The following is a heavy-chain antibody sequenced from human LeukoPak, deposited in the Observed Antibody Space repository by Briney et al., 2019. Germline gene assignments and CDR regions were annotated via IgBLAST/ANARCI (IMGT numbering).Heavy chain of an antibody. CDR1: GGSVSSGSYY. J-gene: IGHJ4*02. D-gene: IGHD2-15*01. Sequence: SETLSLTCTVSGGSVSSGSYYWSWIRQPPGKGREWIGYIHYSGSTNYNPSLKSRVTISVDTSKIHFSLKPSSVTTADTTVYYYARDHANCSGGSSYLGKFDYWGQGTLVTVSS. CDR2: IHYSGST. CDR3: ARDHANCSGGSSYLGKFDY. V-gene: IGHV4-61*03.